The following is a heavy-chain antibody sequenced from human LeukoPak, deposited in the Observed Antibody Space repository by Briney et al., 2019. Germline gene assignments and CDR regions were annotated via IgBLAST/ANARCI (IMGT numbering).Heavy chain of an antibody. CDR1: GFTFTTYW. D-gene: IGHD5-18*01. Sequence: GGSLRLSCAASGFTFTTYWMHWVRHAPGKGLVWVSHINSDGSITSYADSVKGRFTISRDNAKNTLYLQMNSLRAEDTAVYYCARDAVDTANAVWGQGTTVTVSS. V-gene: IGHV3-74*01. CDR3: ARDAVDTANAV. CDR2: INSDGSIT. J-gene: IGHJ6*02.